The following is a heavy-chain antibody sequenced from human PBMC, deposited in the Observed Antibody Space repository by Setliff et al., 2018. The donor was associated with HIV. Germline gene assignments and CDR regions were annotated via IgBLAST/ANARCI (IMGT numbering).Heavy chain of an antibody. Sequence: GGSLRLSCAVSGFTFEDYGMNWVRQAPGKGLEWVSSIGNTGTSSYYADSVKGRFTISRDTSKNSLFLEMTSLRGEDTAIYYCVRDSYSFYDGTYSYFPLDSWGQGSLVTVSS. CDR1: GFTFEDYG. D-gene: IGHD3-22*01. CDR3: VRDSYSFYDGTYSYFPLDS. CDR2: IGNTGTSS. V-gene: IGHV3-23*01. J-gene: IGHJ4*02.